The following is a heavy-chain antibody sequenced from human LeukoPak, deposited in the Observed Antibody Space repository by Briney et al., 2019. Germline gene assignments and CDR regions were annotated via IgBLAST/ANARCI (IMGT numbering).Heavy chain of an antibody. D-gene: IGHD5-12*01. CDR2: MNPNRGNT. CDR1: VYTFNSYD. CDR3: SRGRGVRNIVAMISDY. V-gene: IGHV1-8*01. J-gene: IGHJ4*02. Sequence: ASVKVSCEASVYTFNSYDINWVREATGQGLVWMGWMNPNRGNTRYTQKFQGRVTMTRNTSISTAYMELSSLRAEDTAVYCCSRGRGVRNIVAMISDYWGQGTLVTVSS.